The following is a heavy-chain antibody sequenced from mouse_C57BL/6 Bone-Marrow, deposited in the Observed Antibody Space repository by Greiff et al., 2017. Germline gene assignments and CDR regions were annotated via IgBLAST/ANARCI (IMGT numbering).Heavy chain of an antibody. CDR3: ARKIYDGFYEGY. V-gene: IGHV1-55*01. Sequence: QVQLQQPGAELVKPGASVKMSCKASGYTFTSYWITWVKQRPGQGLEWIGDIYPGSGSTNYNEKFKSKATLTVDTSSSTAYMQLSSLTSEDSAVDYCARKIYDGFYEGYWGQGTTLTVSS. CDR1: GYTFTSYW. CDR2: IYPGSGST. J-gene: IGHJ2*01. D-gene: IGHD2-3*01.